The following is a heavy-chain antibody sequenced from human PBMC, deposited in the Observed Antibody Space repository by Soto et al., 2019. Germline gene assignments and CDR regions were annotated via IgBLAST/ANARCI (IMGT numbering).Heavy chain of an antibody. Sequence: VQLVESGGGLVQPGGSLRLSCAASGFTVRSNYMSWVRQAPGKGLEWVSVIYSGGNTYYADSVKGRFTFSRDNSKNMLYLQMSSLRAEDTGVYYCARDPGSSGWLAFDIWGQGTMVTVSS. CDR2: IYSGGNT. V-gene: IGHV3-66*01. CDR3: ARDPGSSGWLAFDI. CDR1: GFTVRSNY. D-gene: IGHD6-19*01. J-gene: IGHJ3*02.